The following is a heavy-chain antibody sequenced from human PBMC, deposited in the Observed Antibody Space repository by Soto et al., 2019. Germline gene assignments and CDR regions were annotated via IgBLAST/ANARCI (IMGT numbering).Heavy chain of an antibody. CDR2: ISVYNVNT. CDR1: GYTFTSYG. CDR3: ARDKRVVPAAMLVSNY. J-gene: IGHJ4*02. V-gene: IGHV1-18*01. Sequence: GASVKVSCKASGYTFTSYGISWVRQAPGQLLDWMGWISVYNVNTNYAQKLQGRVTMTTDTSTITAYMELRSLRFDDTALYYCARDKRVVPAAMLVSNYWGQGTLVTVSS. D-gene: IGHD2-2*01.